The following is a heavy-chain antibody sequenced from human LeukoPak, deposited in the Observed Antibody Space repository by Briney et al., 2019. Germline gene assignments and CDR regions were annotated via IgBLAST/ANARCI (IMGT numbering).Heavy chain of an antibody. J-gene: IGHJ4*02. CDR2: ISWNSGSI. V-gene: IGHV3-9*01. CDR1: GFTFDDYA. CDR3: ARGAAAGTHLDY. Sequence: GGSLRLSCAASGFTFDDYAMHWVRQAPGKGLEWISGISWNSGSIGYADSVKGRFTISRDNAKNSLYLQMNSLRAEDTAVYYCARGAAAGTHLDYWGQGTLVTVSS. D-gene: IGHD6-13*01.